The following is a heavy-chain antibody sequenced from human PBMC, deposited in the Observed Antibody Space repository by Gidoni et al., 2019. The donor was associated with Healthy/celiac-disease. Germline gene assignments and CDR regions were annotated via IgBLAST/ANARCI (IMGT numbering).Heavy chain of an antibody. V-gene: IGHV3-23*01. CDR1: GFTFSRYA. J-gene: IGHJ3*02. D-gene: IGHD3-22*01. CDR2: ISGSGGST. Sequence: EVQLLESGGGLVQPGGSLRLSCAASGFTFSRYAMSWVRQAPGKGLGWVSAISGSGGSTYYADSVKGRFTISRDNSKNTLYLQMNSLRAEDTAVYYCARPLTYYYDSSGYSIWGQGTMVTVSS. CDR3: ARPLTYYYDSSGYSI.